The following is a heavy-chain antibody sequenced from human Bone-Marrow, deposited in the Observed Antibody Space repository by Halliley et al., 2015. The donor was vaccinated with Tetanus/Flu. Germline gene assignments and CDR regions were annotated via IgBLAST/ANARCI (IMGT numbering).Heavy chain of an antibody. J-gene: IGHJ4*02. D-gene: IGHD3-10*01. CDR2: ISANGGST. CDR3: GAPEVGC. V-gene: IGHV3-64D*06. Sequence: KGLEYGSTISANGGSTYYADSVKGRFTISRDNSKNTLYLQMSSLRSDDTAVYYCGAPEVGCWGQGALVTVFS.